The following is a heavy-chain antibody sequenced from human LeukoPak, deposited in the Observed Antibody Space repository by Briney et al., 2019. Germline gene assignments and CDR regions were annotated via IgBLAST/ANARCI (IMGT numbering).Heavy chain of an antibody. CDR3: ARCSAATCFPLDFDF. J-gene: IGHJ4*02. D-gene: IGHD2-15*01. V-gene: IGHV1-18*01. Sequence: ASVTVSCKASGYDFNRFAINWVRQAPGQGPEGMGWISGFNDNTAYAQKLQDRVTMTTDKSTSTAYMELRNLRSDDTAMYYCARCSAATCFPLDFDFWGQGTLVTVSS. CDR2: ISGFNDNT. CDR1: GYDFNRFA.